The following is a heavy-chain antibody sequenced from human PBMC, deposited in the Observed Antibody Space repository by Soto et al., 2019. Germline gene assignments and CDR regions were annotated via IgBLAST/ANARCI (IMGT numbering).Heavy chain of an antibody. CDR1: GFTFSHYV. V-gene: IGHV3-23*01. D-gene: IGHD2-21*01. Sequence: EVQLLESGGGLVRPGGSLRLSCAASGFTFSHYVLSWVRQAPGRGLEWVSSISGSGSSVYLADSVRGRFAMSRDLSTNTVSLQMNSLRLEDTAIYYCAKVRATYLSASYFYYGLDVWGQGTTVTVSS. J-gene: IGHJ6*02. CDR3: AKVRATYLSASYFYYGLDV. CDR2: ISGSGSSV.